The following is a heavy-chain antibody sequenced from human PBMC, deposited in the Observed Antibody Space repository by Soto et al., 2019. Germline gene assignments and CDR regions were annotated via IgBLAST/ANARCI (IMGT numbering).Heavy chain of an antibody. CDR2: TSSSSSYI. Sequence: EVQLVESGGGLVKPGGSLRLSCAASGFTFSSYSMNWVRQAPGKGLEWVSSTSSSSSYIYYADSVKGRFTISRDNAKNSLYLQMNSLRAEDTAVYYCARESSSWYFNDYWGQGTLVTVSS. D-gene: IGHD6-13*01. V-gene: IGHV3-21*01. CDR3: ARESSSWYFNDY. CDR1: GFTFSSYS. J-gene: IGHJ4*02.